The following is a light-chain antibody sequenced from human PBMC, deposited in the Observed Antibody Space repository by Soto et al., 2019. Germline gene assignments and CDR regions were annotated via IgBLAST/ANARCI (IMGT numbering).Light chain of an antibody. J-gene: IGLJ1*01. CDR1: SSDVGAYNY. Sequence: QSALTQPASVSGSPGQSITISCTGTSSDVGAYNYVSWYQQHPGKAPKLMISEVSNRPSGVSNRFSGSKSGNTASLTISGLQAEDEADYYCNSYTSNSTYVFGTGTKLT. V-gene: IGLV2-14*01. CDR3: NSYTSNSTYV. CDR2: EVS.